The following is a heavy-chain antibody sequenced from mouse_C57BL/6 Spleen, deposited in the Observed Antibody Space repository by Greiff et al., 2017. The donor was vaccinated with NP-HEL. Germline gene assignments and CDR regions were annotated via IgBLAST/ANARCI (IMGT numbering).Heavy chain of an antibody. Sequence: DVHLVESGGGLVKPGGSLKLSCAASGFTFSDYGMHWVRQAPEKGLEWVAYISSGSSTIYYAETVKGRFTISRDNAKNTLFLQMTSLRSEDTAMYYCARTDWDGYFDVWGTGTTVTVSS. CDR1: GFTFSDYG. CDR2: ISSGSSTI. CDR3: ARTDWDGYFDV. D-gene: IGHD4-1*01. J-gene: IGHJ1*03. V-gene: IGHV5-17*01.